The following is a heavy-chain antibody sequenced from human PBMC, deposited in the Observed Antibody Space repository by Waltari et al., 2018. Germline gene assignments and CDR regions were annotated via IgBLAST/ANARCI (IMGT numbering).Heavy chain of an antibody. J-gene: IGHJ6*03. D-gene: IGHD3-16*01. CDR2: INAGNGNT. V-gene: IGHV1-3*01. CDR3: ARSPVPAYGNYYYYYMDV. Sequence: QVQLVQSGAEVKKPGASVKVSCKASGYTFTSYAMHWWRQAPGQRLEWMGWINAGNGNTKYSQKFQGRVTITRDTSASTAYMELSSLRSEDTAVYYCARSPVPAYGNYYYYYMDVWGKGTTVTVSS. CDR1: GYTFTSYA.